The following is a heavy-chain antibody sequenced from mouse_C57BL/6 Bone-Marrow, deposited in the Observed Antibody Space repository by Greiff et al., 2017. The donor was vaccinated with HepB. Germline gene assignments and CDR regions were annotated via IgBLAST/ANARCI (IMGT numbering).Heavy chain of an antibody. Sequence: EVQLQQSGPVLVKPGASVKMSCKASGYTFTDYYMNWVKQSHGKSLEWIGVINPYNGGTSYNQKFKGKATLTVDKSSSTAYMELNSLTSEDSAVYHCARSRWLLPLFDYWGQGTTLTVSS. J-gene: IGHJ2*01. CDR1: GYTFTDYY. D-gene: IGHD2-3*01. CDR2: INPYNGGT. V-gene: IGHV1-19*01. CDR3: ARSRWLLPLFDY.